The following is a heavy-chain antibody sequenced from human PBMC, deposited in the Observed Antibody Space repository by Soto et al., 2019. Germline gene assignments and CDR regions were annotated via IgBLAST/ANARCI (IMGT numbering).Heavy chain of an antibody. CDR1: GFTFSVYS. CDR3: ARSVEGHFDY. CDR2: ITSDTKTI. Sequence: EVQLVESGGDLVQRGGSLRLSCVASGFTFSVYSMNWVRQAPGKGLEWFSYITSDTKTIKYADSVKGRSTISRDNAKNSVYLQMNSLRDEDTAVYYCARSVEGHFDYWGQGTVVTVSS. D-gene: IGHD6-19*01. J-gene: IGHJ4*02. V-gene: IGHV3-48*02.